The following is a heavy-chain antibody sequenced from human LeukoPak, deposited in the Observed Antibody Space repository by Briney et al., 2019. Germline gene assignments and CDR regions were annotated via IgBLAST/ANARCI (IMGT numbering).Heavy chain of an antibody. V-gene: IGHV4-34*01. Sequence: PSETLSLTCAVYGGSFSGYYWSWIRQPPGKGLEWIGEINHSGSTNYNPSLKSRVTISVDTSKNQFSLKLSSVTAADTAVYYCATRYFDWLSGGNWFDPWGQGTLVTVSS. J-gene: IGHJ5*02. CDR1: GGSFSGYY. CDR3: ATRYFDWLSGGNWFDP. D-gene: IGHD3-9*01. CDR2: INHSGST.